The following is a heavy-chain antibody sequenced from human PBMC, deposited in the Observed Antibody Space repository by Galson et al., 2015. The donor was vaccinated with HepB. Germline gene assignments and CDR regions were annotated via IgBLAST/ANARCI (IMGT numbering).Heavy chain of an antibody. Sequence: SLRLSCAASGFTFSSYAMSWVRQAPGKGLEWVSAISGSGGSTYYADSVKGRFTISRDNSKNTLYLQMNSLRAEDTAVYYCAKGDWASRGPWGAFDIWGQGTMVTVSS. CDR1: GFTFSSYA. CDR2: ISGSGGST. J-gene: IGHJ3*02. CDR3: AKGDWASRGPWGAFDI. D-gene: IGHD3-9*01. V-gene: IGHV3-23*01.